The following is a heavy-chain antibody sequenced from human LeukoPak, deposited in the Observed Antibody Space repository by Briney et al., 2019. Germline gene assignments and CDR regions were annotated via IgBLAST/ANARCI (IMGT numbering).Heavy chain of an antibody. CDR2: ISGSGGST. CDR3: AKDPKNLVGANWFDP. Sequence: GGSLRLSCAASGFTFSSYAMSWVRQAPGKGLEWVSAISGSGGSTYYADSVKGRFTISRDNSKNTLYLQMNSLRAEDTAVYYCAKDPKNLVGANWFDPWGQGALVTVSS. V-gene: IGHV3-23*01. CDR1: GFTFSSYA. D-gene: IGHD1-26*01. J-gene: IGHJ5*02.